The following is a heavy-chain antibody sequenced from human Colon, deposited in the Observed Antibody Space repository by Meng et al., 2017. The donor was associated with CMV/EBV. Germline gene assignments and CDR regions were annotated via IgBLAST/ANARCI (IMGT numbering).Heavy chain of an antibody. CDR2: SNAGNGNT. V-gene: IGHV1-3*02. CDR1: GYTFTSYA. CDR3: ARDITIFSGGGMDV. D-gene: IGHD3-3*01. Sequence: ASVKVSCKASGYTFTSYAMHWVRQAPGQRLEWMGWSNAGNGNTKYSQEFQGRVTITRDTSASTAYMELSSLRSEDMAVYYCARDITIFSGGGMDVWGQGTTVTVSS. J-gene: IGHJ6*02.